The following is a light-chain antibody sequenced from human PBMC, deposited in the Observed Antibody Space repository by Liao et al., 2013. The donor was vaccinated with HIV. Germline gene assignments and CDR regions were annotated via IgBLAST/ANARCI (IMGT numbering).Light chain of an antibody. J-gene: IGLJ3*02. V-gene: IGLV3-21*01. Sequence: SYELTQPPSVSVAPGKTARITCGGNNIGSQSVHWYQQKPGQAPVLVIYNDSGRPSGIPERYAGANSGNSATLTISETQVMDEADYYCQAWDSSTYWVFGGGTKLTVL. CDR2: NDS. CDR1: NIGSQS. CDR3: QAWDSSTYWV.